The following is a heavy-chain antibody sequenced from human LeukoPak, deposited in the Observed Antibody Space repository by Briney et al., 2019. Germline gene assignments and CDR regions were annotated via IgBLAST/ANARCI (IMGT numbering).Heavy chain of an antibody. D-gene: IGHD5-12*01. CDR3: ARPLSGYDS. J-gene: IGHJ5*02. CDR1: GGAISSYY. Sequence: SETLSLTCTVSGGAISSYYWSWIRQPPGTGLEWIGYIHYTGSTNYNPSLKSRVTISVDTSKNQFSLKLSSVTAADTAVYYCARPLSGYDSWAQGTLVTVSS. CDR2: IHYTGST. V-gene: IGHV4-59*12.